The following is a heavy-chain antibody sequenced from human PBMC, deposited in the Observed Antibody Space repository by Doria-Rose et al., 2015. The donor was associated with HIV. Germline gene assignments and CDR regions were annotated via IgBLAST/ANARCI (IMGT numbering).Heavy chain of an antibody. D-gene: IGHD6-13*01. J-gene: IGHJ4*02. CDR2: IFSDDER. Sequence: SGPVLVKPTETLTLTCTVSGVSLSSPGMGVGWIRQPPGNALEWLAHIFSDDERYYKTSLKSRLTISRGTSKSQVVLTMTDMDPVDTATYYCARIKSSRWYHKYYFDFWGQGTLVIVSA. CDR1: GVSLSSPGMG. CDR3: ARIKSSRWYHKYYFDF. V-gene: IGHV2-26*01.